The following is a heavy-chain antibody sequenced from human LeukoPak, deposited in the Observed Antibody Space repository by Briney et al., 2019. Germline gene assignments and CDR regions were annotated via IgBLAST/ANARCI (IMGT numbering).Heavy chain of an antibody. Sequence: SETLSLTCTVSGFSITTYYWSWIRQPPGKGLEWIGYIYHSGSTYYNPSLKSRVTISVDRSKNQFSLKLSSVTAADTAVYYCARDRGYYGSGSYYYWFDPWGQGTLVTVSS. J-gene: IGHJ5*02. V-gene: IGHV4-30-2*01. CDR1: GFSITTYY. CDR2: IYHSGST. CDR3: ARDRGYYGSGSYYYWFDP. D-gene: IGHD3-10*01.